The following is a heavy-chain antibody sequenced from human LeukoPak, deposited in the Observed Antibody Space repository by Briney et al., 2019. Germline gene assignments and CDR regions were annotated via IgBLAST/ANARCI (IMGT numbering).Heavy chain of an antibody. Sequence: SVSVSCKASGGTFSSYAFSWVRQAPGQGLECMGGIIPIFDTPNYAQKFQARATITADESTSTAYMELSSLRSEDTAVFYCATSSTWYDYFDYWGQGTLVTVSS. CDR3: ATSSTWYDYFDY. CDR1: GGTFSSYA. V-gene: IGHV1-69*13. CDR2: IIPIFDTP. J-gene: IGHJ4*02. D-gene: IGHD6-13*01.